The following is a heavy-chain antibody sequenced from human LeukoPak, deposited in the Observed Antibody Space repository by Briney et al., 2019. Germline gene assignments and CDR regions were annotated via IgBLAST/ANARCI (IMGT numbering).Heavy chain of an antibody. Sequence: GGSLRLSCAASGFTFSSYGMHWVRQAPGKGLEWVAFIRYDGSNKYYADSVKGRFTISRDNSKNTLYLQMNSLRAEDTAVYYCAREGYDILTGYSDYWGQGTLVTVSS. J-gene: IGHJ4*02. CDR1: GFTFSSYG. CDR3: AREGYDILTGYSDY. CDR2: IRYDGSNK. D-gene: IGHD3-9*01. V-gene: IGHV3-30*02.